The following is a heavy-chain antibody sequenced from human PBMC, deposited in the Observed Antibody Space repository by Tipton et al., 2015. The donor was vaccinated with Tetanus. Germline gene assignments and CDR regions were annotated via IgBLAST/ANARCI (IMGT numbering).Heavy chain of an antibody. Sequence: QLVQSGAEVRKAGESLKISCQVSGHNSRSYWIGWVRQMPGKGLEWMGVIYPGDSSTIYSPSFQGLVTISVDKSINTTYLRWTSLKASDSAMYYCARQKGYWGQGTLVTVSS. CDR2: IYPGDSST. CDR3: ARQKGY. V-gene: IGHV5-51*01. CDR1: GHNSRSYW. J-gene: IGHJ4*02.